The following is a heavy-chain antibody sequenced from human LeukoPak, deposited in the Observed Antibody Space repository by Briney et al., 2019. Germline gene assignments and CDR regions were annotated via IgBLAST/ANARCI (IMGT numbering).Heavy chain of an antibody. J-gene: IGHJ4*02. CDR3: ARTSSALLDY. Sequence: PGGSLRLSCAASGFTFSEYYMSWIRQAPEKGLEWISYISASGSSIQYADSVKGRFTISRDNAKNSLFLQMNSLRAEDTAVYYCARTSSALLDYWGQGTLVTVSS. V-gene: IGHV3-11*04. CDR1: GFTFSEYY. CDR2: ISASGSSI. D-gene: IGHD3-16*01.